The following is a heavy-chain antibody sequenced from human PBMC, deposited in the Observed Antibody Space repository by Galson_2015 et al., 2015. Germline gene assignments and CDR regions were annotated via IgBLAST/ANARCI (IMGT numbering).Heavy chain of an antibody. D-gene: IGHD5-12*01. Sequence: SLRLSCAASGFTFSSYGMHWVRQAPGKGLEWVAVIWYDGNNKYYADSVEGRFTISRDNSKNTLYLQMNSLRAEDTAVYYCARDESGLRTLPLDFWGQGTLVTVSS. J-gene: IGHJ4*02. CDR1: GFTFSSYG. CDR3: ARDESGLRTLPLDF. CDR2: IWYDGNNK. V-gene: IGHV3-33*08.